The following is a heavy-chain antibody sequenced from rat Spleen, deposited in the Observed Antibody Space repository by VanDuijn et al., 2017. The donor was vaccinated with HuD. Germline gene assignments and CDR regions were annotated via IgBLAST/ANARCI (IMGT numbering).Heavy chain of an antibody. CDR1: GFTFSNYD. J-gene: IGHJ2*01. Sequence: EVQLVASGGGLVQPGGSLKLSCAASGFTFSNYDMAWVRQAPTKGLEWVASIRPSGDGTYYRDSVKGRFTISRDNAKSTLYLQMDSLRSEDTATYYCTTTMGTLFDYWGQGVMVTVSS. CDR2: IRPSGDGT. CDR3: TTTMGTLFDY. V-gene: IGHV5-27*01. D-gene: IGHD1-7*01.